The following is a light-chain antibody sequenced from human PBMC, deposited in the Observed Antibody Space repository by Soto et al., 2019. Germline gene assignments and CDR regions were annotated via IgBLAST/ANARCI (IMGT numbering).Light chain of an antibody. CDR2: WAS. Sequence: DFVMTQSPDSLAVSLGERATINCKASQSVLSNSNNMNYLAWFQQKSGQPPKLLIYWASTRRSGVPDRFSGSGSATDFTLTISSLQAEYVAVYYCQQYHSDPITFGQGTRLEIK. CDR1: QSVLSNSNNMNY. J-gene: IGKJ5*01. CDR3: QQYHSDPIT. V-gene: IGKV4-1*01.